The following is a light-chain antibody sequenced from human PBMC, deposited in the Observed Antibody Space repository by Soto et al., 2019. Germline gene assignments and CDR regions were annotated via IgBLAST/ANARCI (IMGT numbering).Light chain of an antibody. Sequence: SVLTQPASVSGSPGQSITIYCTGTISDVWSHNRVSWYQQHPDKAPKLIIYEVNERPSGVSSRFSGSKCGNTASLPVSGLQPDDEADYHCCSFAGSNPSPYVFGTGTKVNVL. CDR3: CSFAGSNPSPYV. V-gene: IGLV2-23*02. CDR2: EVN. CDR1: ISDVWSHNR. J-gene: IGLJ1*01.